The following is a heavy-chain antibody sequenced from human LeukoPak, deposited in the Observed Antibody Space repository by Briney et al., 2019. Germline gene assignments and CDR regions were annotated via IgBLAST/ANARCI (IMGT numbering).Heavy chain of an antibody. CDR1: GGSISISSYY. V-gene: IGHV4-39*07. CDR2: INYSGST. CDR3: ARDGYKAIDY. Sequence: SETLSLTCTVSGGSISISSYYWGWIPQPPGKGLEWIGSINYSGSTYYNPSHKCRVTISVDTSKNHFSLKLSSVTAADTAVYYCARDGYKAIDYCGQGTLVTVSS. J-gene: IGHJ4*02. D-gene: IGHD5-24*01.